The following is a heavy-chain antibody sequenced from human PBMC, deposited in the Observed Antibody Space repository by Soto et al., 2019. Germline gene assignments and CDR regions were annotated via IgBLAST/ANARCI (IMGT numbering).Heavy chain of an antibody. CDR1: SVVFSHGW. Sequence: PGGSLRLSCVDSSVVFSHGWMYWVRQAPGKGLEWVGRIKSRPDGGTTDYAAPVKGRFTISRDDSKNTLFLQMDSLKIEDTGAYYCSTGPRPNSGAVGGTTNNLKFWGQGTQVTVSS. CDR2: IKSRPDGGTT. V-gene: IGHV3-15*07. D-gene: IGHD1-26*01. CDR3: STGPRPNSGAVGGTTNNLKF. J-gene: IGHJ4*02.